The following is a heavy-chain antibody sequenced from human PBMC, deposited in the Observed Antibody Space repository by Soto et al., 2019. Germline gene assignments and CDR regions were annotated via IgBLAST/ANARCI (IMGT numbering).Heavy chain of an antibody. V-gene: IGHV4-59*01. Sequence: PSETLSLTCTVSGCCISSYYWSWIRQPPGKGLEWIGYIYYSGSTNYNPSLKSRVTISVDTSKNQFSLKLTSVTAADTAVYYCARGAYYDIWTGYDPFDPWGQGTLVTVSS. D-gene: IGHD3-9*01. J-gene: IGHJ5*02. CDR1: GCCISSYY. CDR2: IYYSGST. CDR3: ARGAYYDIWTGYDPFDP.